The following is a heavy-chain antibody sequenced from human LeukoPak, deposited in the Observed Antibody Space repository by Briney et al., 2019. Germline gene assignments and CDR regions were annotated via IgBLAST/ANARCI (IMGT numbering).Heavy chain of an antibody. V-gene: IGHV3-48*01. D-gene: IGHD6-13*01. J-gene: IGHJ4*02. CDR3: AREGSSWAYFDY. CDR2: ISSSGTTI. Sequence: PSETLSLTCAVSGGSISSSNWWSWVRQPPGKGLEWVSYISSSGTTIYQADSVKGRFTISRDSAKNSLYLQMNSLRAEDTAVYYCAREGSSWAYFDYWGQGTLVTVSS. CDR1: GGSISSSN.